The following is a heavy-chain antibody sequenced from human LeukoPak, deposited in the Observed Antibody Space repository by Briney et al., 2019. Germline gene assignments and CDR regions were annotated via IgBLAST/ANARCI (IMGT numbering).Heavy chain of an antibody. CDR1: GFTFSNYA. J-gene: IGHJ4*02. V-gene: IGHV3-23*01. CDR3: AKDQKSIAATGYDY. CDR2: ISGSGGST. Sequence: GGSLRLSCAASGFTFSNYAMSWVGKGQGKGLGWVSTISGSGGSTYYADSVKGRFTISRDNSKNTLFLQMNSLRADDTAVYFCAKDQKSIAATGYDYWGQGTLVTVSS. D-gene: IGHD6-13*01.